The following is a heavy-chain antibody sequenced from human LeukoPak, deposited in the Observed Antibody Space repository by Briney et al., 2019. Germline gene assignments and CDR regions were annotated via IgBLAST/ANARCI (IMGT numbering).Heavy chain of an antibody. CDR2: ISSSSSYI. V-gene: IGHV3-21*01. Sequence: GGSLRLSCAASGFTFSSYSMNWVRQAPGQGLEWVSFISSSSSYIYYADSVKGRFTISRDNAKNSLYLQMDSLRAEDTAVYYCAELGITMIGGVWGKGTTVTISS. J-gene: IGHJ6*04. CDR1: GFTFSSYS. D-gene: IGHD3-10*02. CDR3: AELGITMIGGV.